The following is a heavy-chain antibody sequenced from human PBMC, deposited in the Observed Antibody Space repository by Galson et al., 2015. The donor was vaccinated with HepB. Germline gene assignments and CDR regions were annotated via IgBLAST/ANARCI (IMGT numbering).Heavy chain of an antibody. CDR3: ARLLRAGEAPHGRFDF. D-gene: IGHD3-10*01. V-gene: IGHV4-31*03. CDR1: GASLSSGVYY. CDR2: IYYGGTV. J-gene: IGHJ4*02. Sequence: TLSLTCTVSGASLSSGVYYWSWIRQHPGRGQEWIGDIYYGGTVYYNPSLKRRLIMSIDTSNNQFSLKLSSMTAADTAVYYCARLLRAGEAPHGRFDFWGQGVLVTVSS.